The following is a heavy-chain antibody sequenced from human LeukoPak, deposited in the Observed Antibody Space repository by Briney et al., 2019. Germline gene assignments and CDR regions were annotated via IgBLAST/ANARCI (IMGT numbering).Heavy chain of an antibody. J-gene: IGHJ3*02. V-gene: IGHV1-2*02. CDR1: GYTFTSYA. CDR2: INPNSGGT. Sequence: ASVKVSCKASGYTFTSYAMNWVRQAPGQGLEWMGWINPNSGGTNYAQKFQGRVTMTRDTSISTAYMELSRLRSDDTAVYYCASPTEYCTNGVCYLGDAFDIWGQGTMVTVSS. CDR3: ASPTEYCTNGVCYLGDAFDI. D-gene: IGHD2-8*01.